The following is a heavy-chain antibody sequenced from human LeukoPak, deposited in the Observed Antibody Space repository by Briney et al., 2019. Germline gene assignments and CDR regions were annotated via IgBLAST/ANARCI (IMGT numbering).Heavy chain of an antibody. V-gene: IGHV3-21*01. Sequence: GGSLRLSCAASGFTFTTYSMSWVRQAPGKGLEWVSSIGSSSSYIYYADSVRGRFTISRDNAKNSLHLQMNSLSAEDSAVYYCARASMLATAFDFWGQGTLVTVSS. J-gene: IGHJ4*02. CDR3: ARASMLATAFDF. D-gene: IGHD2/OR15-2a*01. CDR1: GFTFTTYS. CDR2: IGSSSSYI.